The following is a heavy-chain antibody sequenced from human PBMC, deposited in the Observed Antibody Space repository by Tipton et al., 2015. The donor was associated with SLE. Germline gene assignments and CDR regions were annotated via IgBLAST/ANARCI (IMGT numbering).Heavy chain of an antibody. J-gene: IGHJ4*02. CDR3: ARQLGWGDPFAFDH. CDR1: DDSFSSYY. Sequence: TLSLTCTVSDDSFSSYYWSWIRQFPGKGLEWLGYIDHSGSTTCNHSLRSRVTISVDKSKNQISLNVSSVTAADTAVYYCARQLGWGDPFAFDHWGQGTLVTVSS. CDR2: IDHSGST. D-gene: IGHD2-21*02. V-gene: IGHV4-59*08.